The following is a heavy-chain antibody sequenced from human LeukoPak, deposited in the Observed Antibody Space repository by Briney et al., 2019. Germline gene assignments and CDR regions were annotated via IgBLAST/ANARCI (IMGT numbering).Heavy chain of an antibody. CDR3: ARAEPTTWGAGHDGFDN. D-gene: IGHD3-16*01. J-gene: IGHJ3*02. CDR2: INPNTGGT. V-gene: IGHV1-2*02. Sequence: GASVKVSCKASGYTFTGYYIHWVRQAPGQGLEWMAWINPNTGGTNFAQKFQGRVTMTRDTSISTAYLELSRLRSDDTASYYCARAEPTTWGAGHDGFDNWGQGTMVTVSS. CDR1: GYTFTGYY.